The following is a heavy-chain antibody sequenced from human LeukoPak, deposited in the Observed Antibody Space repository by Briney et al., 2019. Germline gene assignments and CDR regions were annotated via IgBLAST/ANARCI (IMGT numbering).Heavy chain of an antibody. CDR1: GFIFRDYW. CDR2: IDRDGFPT. J-gene: IGHJ4*02. Sequence: GGSLRLSCASSGFIFRDYWMLWVRQVPGKGLIWVSRIDRDGFPTIYADSVKGRFTVSRNNARNTLYLQMNNLRDEDSAVYYCAASRWSGALDFWGKGSLVTVSS. CDR3: AASRWSGALDF. D-gene: IGHD3-3*01. V-gene: IGHV3-74*01.